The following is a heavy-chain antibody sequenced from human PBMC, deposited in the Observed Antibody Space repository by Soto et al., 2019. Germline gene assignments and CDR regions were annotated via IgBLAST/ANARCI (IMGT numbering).Heavy chain of an antibody. D-gene: IGHD3-22*01. J-gene: IGHJ6*01. Sequence: EVQLVESGGGLVQPGRSLRLSCAASEFTFDDYAMHWVRQAPGKGLEWVSGLSWNSVTIGYAASVKGRFTISRDNAKQSLYLQLNSPSAQAQDLYYRAASRAYDSNGYSGYHYRVDVWGLETTDSDAS. CDR1: EFTFDDYA. CDR3: AASRAYDSNGYSGYHYRVDV. CDR2: LSWNSVTI. V-gene: IGHV3-9*01.